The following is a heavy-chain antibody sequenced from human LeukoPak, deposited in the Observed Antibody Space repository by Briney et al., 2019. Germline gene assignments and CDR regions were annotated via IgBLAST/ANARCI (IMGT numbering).Heavy chain of an antibody. V-gene: IGHV1-2*02. D-gene: IGHD2-15*01. CDR2: INPNSGGT. Sequence: ASVKVSCKASEYTFTGYYMHWVRQAPGQGLEWMGWINPNSGGTNYAQKFQGRVTMTRDTSISTAYMELSRLRSDDTAVYYCARGAPRRVVVVAASDYWGQGTLVTVSS. CDR3: ARGAPRRVVVVAASDY. J-gene: IGHJ4*02. CDR1: EYTFTGYY.